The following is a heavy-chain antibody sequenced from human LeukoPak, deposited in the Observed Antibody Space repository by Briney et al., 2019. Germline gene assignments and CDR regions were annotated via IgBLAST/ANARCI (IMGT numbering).Heavy chain of an antibody. V-gene: IGHV3-7*03. J-gene: IGHJ4*02. D-gene: IGHD4-17*01. CDR2: IKQDGSQK. Sequence: GGSLRLSCAASGFTFSSYWMTWVRQAPGKGLEWVANIKQDGSQKYYVDSVKGRFTISRDNAKNSLYLQMNSLRAEDTAVYYCARDLLKTVLDYWGQGTLVTVSS. CDR3: ARDLLKTVLDY. CDR1: GFTFSSYW.